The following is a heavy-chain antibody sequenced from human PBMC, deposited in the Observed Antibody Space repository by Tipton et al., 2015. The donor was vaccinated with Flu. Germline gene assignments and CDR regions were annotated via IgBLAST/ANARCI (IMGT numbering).Heavy chain of an antibody. CDR2: LNPSGGST. CDR1: GYTFTGYH. V-gene: IGHV1-46*01. D-gene: IGHD3-16*01. Sequence: QLVQSGAEVKKPGASVKVSCKASGYTFTGYHTHWVRQAPGQGLEWMGILNPSGGSTTYAQVFQGRVTMTRDTSTKTVYTELSSLRSEDTAIYYCERDLALDSWGQGTLVIVSS. CDR3: ERDLALDS. J-gene: IGHJ4*02.